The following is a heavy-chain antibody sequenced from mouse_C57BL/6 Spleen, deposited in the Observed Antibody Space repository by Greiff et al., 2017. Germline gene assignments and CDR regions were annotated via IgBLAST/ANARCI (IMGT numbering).Heavy chain of an antibody. V-gene: IGHV1-53*01. CDR1: GYTFTSYW. Sequence: QVQLQQPGTELVKPGASVKLSCKASGYTFTSYWMHWVKQRPGQGLEWIGNINPSNGGTNYNEKFKSKATLTVDKSSSTAYMQLSSLTSEDSAVYFCARRGWGYDEGYWYFDVWGTGTTVTVSS. CDR3: ARRGWGYDEGYWYFDV. D-gene: IGHD2-2*01. CDR2: INPSNGGT. J-gene: IGHJ1*03.